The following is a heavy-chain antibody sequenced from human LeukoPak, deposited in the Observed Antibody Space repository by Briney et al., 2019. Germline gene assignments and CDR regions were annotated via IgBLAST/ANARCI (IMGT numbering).Heavy chain of an antibody. CDR3: ARGHYDVLAAAYKWTPDY. D-gene: IGHD3-9*01. V-gene: IGHV3-21*01. CDR2: ITSGGDYI. CDR1: GFTFNTFN. J-gene: IGHJ4*02. Sequence: GGSLRLSCAASGFTFNTFNMNWVRQAPGKGLEWVSSITSGGDYIYYADSVKGRFTTSRDNAKNSLSLQLNSLRVEDTAVYYCARGHYDVLAAAYKWTPDYWGQGTLVTVSS.